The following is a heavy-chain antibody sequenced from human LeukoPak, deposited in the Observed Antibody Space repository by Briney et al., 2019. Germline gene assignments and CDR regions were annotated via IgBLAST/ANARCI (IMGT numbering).Heavy chain of an antibody. CDR3: ARDPTAYYDSSGYYLNTIDY. CDR2: ISYDGSKK. Sequence: GGSLRLSCAASGFTFSSYAMHWVRQAPGKGLEWVAVISYDGSKKYHADSVKGRFTISRDNSKNTLYLQMNSLRAEDTAVYYCARDPTAYYDSSGYYLNTIDYWGQGTLVTVSS. CDR1: GFTFSSYA. V-gene: IGHV3-30-3*01. J-gene: IGHJ4*02. D-gene: IGHD3-22*01.